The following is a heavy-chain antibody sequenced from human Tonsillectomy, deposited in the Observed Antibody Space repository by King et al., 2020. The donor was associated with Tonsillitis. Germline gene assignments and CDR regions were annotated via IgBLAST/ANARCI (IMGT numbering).Heavy chain of an antibody. D-gene: IGHD6-19*01. J-gene: IGHJ4*02. CDR2: INPDSGAA. CDR3: ARDTGGWRSFDF. V-gene: IGHV1-2*06. CDR1: GYSFSGYS. Sequence: VQLVESGAEVKRPGASVKVSCQASGYSFSGYSIHWVRQAPGQGLDWMGRINPDSGAADYALSFEDRVTMTTDTSLKTAYLELRRLRSDDTATYFCARDTGGWRSFDFWGQGTLVIVSP.